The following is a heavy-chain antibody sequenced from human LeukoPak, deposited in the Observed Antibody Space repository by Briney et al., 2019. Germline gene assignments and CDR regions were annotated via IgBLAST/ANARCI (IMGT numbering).Heavy chain of an antibody. D-gene: IGHD5-24*01. J-gene: IGHJ4*02. CDR2: ISGSGGST. CDR1: GFTFSSYA. Sequence: GGSLRLSCAASGFTFSSYAMSWVRQAPGKGLEWASAISGSGGSTYYADSVKGRFTISRDNSKNTLYLQMNSLRAEDTAVYYCAKATEMATVMYYFDYWGQGTLVTVSS. V-gene: IGHV3-23*01. CDR3: AKATEMATVMYYFDY.